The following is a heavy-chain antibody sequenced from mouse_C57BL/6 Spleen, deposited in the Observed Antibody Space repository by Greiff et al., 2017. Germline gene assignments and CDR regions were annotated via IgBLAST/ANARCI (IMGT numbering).Heavy chain of an antibody. CDR2: IDPENGDT. Sequence: VQLQQSGAELVRPGASVKLSCTASGFNIKDDYMHWVKQRPEQGLEWIGWIDPENGDTEYASKFQGKATITADTSSNTAYLQLSSLTSEDTAVYDCTRYYGSSLWYFDVWGTGTTFTVSS. J-gene: IGHJ1*03. CDR1: GFNIKDDY. D-gene: IGHD1-1*01. V-gene: IGHV14-4*01. CDR3: TRYYGSSLWYFDV.